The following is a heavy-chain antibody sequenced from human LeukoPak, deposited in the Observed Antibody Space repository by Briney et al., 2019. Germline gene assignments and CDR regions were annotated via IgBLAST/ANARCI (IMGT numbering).Heavy chain of an antibody. J-gene: IGHJ5*02. Sequence: SETLSLTCTVSGGSISSYYWSWIRQPPGKGLEWIGYIYYSGSTNYNPSLESRVTISVDTSKNQFSLKLSSVTAADTAVYYCARGRSGFDPWGQGTLVTVSS. CDR3: ARGRSGFDP. CDR1: GGSISSYY. CDR2: IYYSGST. V-gene: IGHV4-59*01.